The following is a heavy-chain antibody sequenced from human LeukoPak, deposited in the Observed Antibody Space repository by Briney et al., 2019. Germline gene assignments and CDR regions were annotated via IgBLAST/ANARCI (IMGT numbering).Heavy chain of an antibody. J-gene: IGHJ4*02. CDR3: ARSSSWGLLDY. Sequence: GGSLRLSCAAPGFTVSSNYMSWVRQAPGKGLEWVSVIYSGGSTYYADSVKGRFTISRDNSKNTLYLQMNSLRAEDTAVYYCARSSSWGLLDYWGQGTLVTVSS. CDR1: GFTVSSNY. D-gene: IGHD6-13*01. CDR2: IYSGGST. V-gene: IGHV3-53*01.